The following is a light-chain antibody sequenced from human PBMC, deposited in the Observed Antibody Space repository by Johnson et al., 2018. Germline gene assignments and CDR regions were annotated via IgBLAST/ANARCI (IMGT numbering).Light chain of an antibody. Sequence: QSVLTQPPSVSAAPGQKVTISCSGSSSNIGNNYVSWYQQPPGTAPKLLIYENNKRPSGIPDRFSGSKSGTSATLGINGLQTGDEADYYCGTWDRCLSAENVFGTGTKVTVL. J-gene: IGLJ1*01. CDR3: GTWDRCLSAENV. CDR2: ENN. V-gene: IGLV1-51*02. CDR1: SSNIGNNY.